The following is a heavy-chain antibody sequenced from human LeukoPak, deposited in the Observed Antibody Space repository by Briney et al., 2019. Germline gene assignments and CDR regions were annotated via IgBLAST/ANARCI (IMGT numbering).Heavy chain of an antibody. J-gene: IGHJ6*02. V-gene: IGHV3-11*04. CDR3: ARDDNEYYDMDV. D-gene: IGHD2-8*01. CDR2: ISPGGGDI. CDR1: GFTFNDYH. Sequence: PGGSLRLSCAASGFTFNDYHMNWIRQAPGKGLEWISYISPGGGDIYFADSVKGRFTLSRDNAKNSLYLQMNSLRAEDTAVYYCARDDNEYYDMDVWGQGTTVTVSS.